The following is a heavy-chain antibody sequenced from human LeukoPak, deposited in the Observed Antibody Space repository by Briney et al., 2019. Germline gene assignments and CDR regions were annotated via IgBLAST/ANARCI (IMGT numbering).Heavy chain of an antibody. CDR3: ARSPNTEFDY. Sequence: GGSLRLSCAASGFTFSDYYMSWIRQAPGKGLEWVSYISSSGSTIYYADSVRGRFTISRDNAKNSLSLQVNSLRVEDTAVYYCARSPNTEFDYWGQGTLVTVSS. CDR2: ISSSGSTI. CDR1: GFTFSDYY. V-gene: IGHV3-11*04. J-gene: IGHJ4*02.